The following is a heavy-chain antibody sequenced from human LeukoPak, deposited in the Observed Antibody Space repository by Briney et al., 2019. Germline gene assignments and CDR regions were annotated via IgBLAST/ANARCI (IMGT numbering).Heavy chain of an antibody. CDR3: ARDTRDAFDI. J-gene: IGHJ3*02. CDR2: IYYSGST. V-gene: IGHV4-39*07. CDR1: DGSISSSSYY. Sequence: PSETLSLTCTVSDGSISSSSYYWGWIRQPPGKGLEWIGSIYYSGSTYYNPSLKSRVTISLDTSKNQFSLKLRSVTAADTAVYYCARDTRDAFDIWGQGTMVTVSS.